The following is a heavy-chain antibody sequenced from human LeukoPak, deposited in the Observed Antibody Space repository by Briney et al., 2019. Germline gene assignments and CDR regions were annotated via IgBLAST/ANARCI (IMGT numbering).Heavy chain of an antibody. V-gene: IGHV3-21*01. CDR3: ARDTNWGYFDY. CDR1: GFTFSSYS. Sequence: GGSLRLSWAASGFTFSSYSMNWVRQAPGEGREWVSSISSSSSYIYYADTVKGRFTISRDNAKNSMYLQMNSLTAEDTAVYYCARDTNWGYFDYWGQGTLVTVSS. J-gene: IGHJ4*02. D-gene: IGHD7-27*01. CDR2: ISSSSSYI.